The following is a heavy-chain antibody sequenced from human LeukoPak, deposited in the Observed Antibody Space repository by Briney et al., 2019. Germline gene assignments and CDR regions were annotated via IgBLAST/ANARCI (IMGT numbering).Heavy chain of an antibody. CDR2: IIPIFGTA. V-gene: IGHV1-69*06. Sequence: SVKVSCKASGYTFSLYGISWVRQAPGQGLEWMGGIIPIFGTANYAQKFQGRVTITADKSTSTAYMELSSLRSEDTAVYYCAKTKSGSYEDYFDYWGQGTLVTVSS. CDR1: GYTFSLYG. D-gene: IGHD1-26*01. CDR3: AKTKSGSYEDYFDY. J-gene: IGHJ4*02.